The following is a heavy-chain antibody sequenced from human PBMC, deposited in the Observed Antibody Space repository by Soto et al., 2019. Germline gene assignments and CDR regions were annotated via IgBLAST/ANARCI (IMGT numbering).Heavy chain of an antibody. Sequence: PGASLRLSFAASGFTFSSYGMHWVRQAPGKGLEWVAVIWYDGSNKYYADSVKGRFTISRDNSKNTLYLQMNSLRAEDTAVYYCAREYCTNGVCYTYFDYWGQGT. V-gene: IGHV3-33*01. J-gene: IGHJ4*02. CDR3: AREYCTNGVCYTYFDY. CDR1: GFTFSSYG. D-gene: IGHD2-8*01. CDR2: IWYDGSNK.